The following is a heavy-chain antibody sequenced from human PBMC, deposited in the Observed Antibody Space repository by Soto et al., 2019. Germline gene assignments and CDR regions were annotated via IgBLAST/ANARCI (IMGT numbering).Heavy chain of an antibody. V-gene: IGHV4-34*01. J-gene: IGHJ6*02. Sequence: SETLSLTCAVYGGSFSGYYWGWIRQPPGKGLEWIGEINHSGSTNYNPSLKSRVTISVDTSKNQFSLKLSSVTAADTAVYYCARAPSYYYYGMDVWGQGTTVTVSS. CDR2: INHSGST. CDR1: GGSFSGYY. CDR3: ARAPSYYYYGMDV.